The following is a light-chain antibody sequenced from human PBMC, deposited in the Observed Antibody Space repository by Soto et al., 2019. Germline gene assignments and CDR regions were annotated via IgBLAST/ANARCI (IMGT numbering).Light chain of an antibody. Sequence: EIVMTQSPATLSVSPGERATLSCRASQSVSSNLAWYQQKPGQTPKLHIYVASTRATVSPARFSGGGSGTEFTLPLCRRRFEDFAVFFCQQYNVGPLTCGGGPKVGF. CDR3: QQYNVGPLT. CDR2: VAS. J-gene: IGKJ4*01. CDR1: QSVSSN. V-gene: IGKV3-15*01.